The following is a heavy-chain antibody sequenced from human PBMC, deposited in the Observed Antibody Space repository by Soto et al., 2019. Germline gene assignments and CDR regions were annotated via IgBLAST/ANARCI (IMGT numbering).Heavy chain of an antibody. V-gene: IGHV1-18*01. CDR2: ISAYNGNT. Sequence: ASVKVCCKASGYTFTSYGMRWLRQATGQGLECMGLISAYNGNTNFAQNLQGRVAMTTDTFTSTAYMELRSLRSDDTAVYYCAREMASGQPDYWGQGTLVTSPQ. J-gene: IGHJ4*02. CDR3: AREMASGQPDY. D-gene: IGHD3-10*01. CDR1: GYTFTSYG.